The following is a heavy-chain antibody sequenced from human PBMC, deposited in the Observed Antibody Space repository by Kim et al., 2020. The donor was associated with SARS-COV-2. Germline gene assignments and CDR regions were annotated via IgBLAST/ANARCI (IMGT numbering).Heavy chain of an antibody. CDR2: IYSGGST. J-gene: IGHJ6*02. V-gene: IGHV3-53*01. Sequence: GGSLRLSCAASGFTVSSNYMSWVRQAPGKGLEWVSVIYSGGSTYYADSVKGRFTISRDNSKNTLYLQMNSLRAEDTAVYYCARGGVSPMTYGMDVWGQGTTVTVSS. CDR1: GFTVSSNY. D-gene: IGHD3-10*01. CDR3: ARGGVSPMTYGMDV.